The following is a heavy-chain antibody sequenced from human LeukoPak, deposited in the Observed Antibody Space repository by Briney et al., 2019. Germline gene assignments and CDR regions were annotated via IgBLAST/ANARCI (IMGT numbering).Heavy chain of an antibody. CDR2: INPNSGGT. V-gene: IGHV1-2*02. D-gene: IGHD3-10*01. Sequence: ASVKVSCKASGYTFTGYYMHWVRQAPGQGLEWMGWINPNSGGTNYAQKFQGRVTMTRDTSISTAYMELSRLRSDDTAVYYCARGISAGSYNDYYYMEVWGKGTTVTVSS. CDR3: ARGISAGSYNDYYYMEV. J-gene: IGHJ6*03. CDR1: GYTFTGYY.